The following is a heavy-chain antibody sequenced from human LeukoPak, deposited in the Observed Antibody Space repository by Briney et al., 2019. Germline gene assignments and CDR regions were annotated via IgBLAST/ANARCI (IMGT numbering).Heavy chain of an antibody. CDR2: IYPGDSDT. V-gene: IGHV5-51*01. CDR3: AKLLRKSSYPHTGAFDI. CDR1: GYSFSNYW. J-gene: IGHJ3*02. Sequence: GESLKISCKGFGYSFSNYWIGWVRQMPGKGLEWMGIIYPGDSDTRYSPSFQGQPTISADKSISSAYLQWSTLKASDTAIYYCAKLLRKSSYPHTGAFDIWGQGTMVTVSS. D-gene: IGHD7-27*01.